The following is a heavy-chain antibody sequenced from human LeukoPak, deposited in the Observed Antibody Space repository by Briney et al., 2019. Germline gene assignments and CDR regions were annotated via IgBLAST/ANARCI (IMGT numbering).Heavy chain of an antibody. Sequence: GGSLRLSCAASGFTFSTYAMNWVRQASGKGLEWVSTISGSGGSTYYADSVKGRFTISRDNSKNTLYLQMNSLRAEDTAVYYCARVAAGHFDYWGQGTLVTVSS. CDR3: ARVAAGHFDY. V-gene: IGHV3-23*01. CDR2: ISGSGGST. J-gene: IGHJ4*02. D-gene: IGHD6-13*01. CDR1: GFTFSTYA.